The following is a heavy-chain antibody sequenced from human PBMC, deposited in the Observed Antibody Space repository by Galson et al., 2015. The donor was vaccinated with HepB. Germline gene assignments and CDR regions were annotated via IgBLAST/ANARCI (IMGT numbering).Heavy chain of an antibody. CDR3: ARDKGDGYNSDYYYGMDV. CDR2: IGGSGRST. D-gene: IGHD5-24*01. CDR1: GFTFSTYT. Sequence: SLRLSCAASGFTFSTYTMSWVRQAPGRGLEWFSAIGGSGRSTDYADSVKGRFSISRDNSKNTLHLQMNSLRAEDTALYYCARDKGDGYNSDYYYGMDVWGQGTTVTVSS. V-gene: IGHV3-23*01. J-gene: IGHJ6*02.